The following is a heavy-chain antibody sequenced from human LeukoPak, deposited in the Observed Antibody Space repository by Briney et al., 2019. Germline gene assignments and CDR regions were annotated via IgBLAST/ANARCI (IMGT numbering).Heavy chain of an antibody. J-gene: IGHJ4*02. V-gene: IGHV4-38-2*02. CDR1: GYSISSGYY. CDR3: ARVAVAGYYFDY. D-gene: IGHD6-19*01. Sequence: SETLSLTCTVSGYSISSGYYWGWIRQPPGKGLEWIGSICHSGSTYYNPSLKSRVTISVDTSKNQFSLKLSSVTAADTAVYYCARVAVAGYYFDYWGQGALVTVSS. CDR2: ICHSGST.